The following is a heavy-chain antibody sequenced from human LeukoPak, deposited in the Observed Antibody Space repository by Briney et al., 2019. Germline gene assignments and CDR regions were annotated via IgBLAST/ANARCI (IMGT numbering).Heavy chain of an antibody. D-gene: IGHD3-3*01. CDR2: IYYSGST. CDR1: GGSISSSSYY. J-gene: IGHJ6*02. Sequence: SETLSLTCTVSGGSISSSSYYWGWIRQPPGKGLEWIGSIYYSGSTYYNPSLKSRVTISVDTSKNQFSLKLSSVTAADTAVYYCARHNPLEWEENGMDVWGQGTTVTVSS. V-gene: IGHV4-39*01. CDR3: ARHNPLEWEENGMDV.